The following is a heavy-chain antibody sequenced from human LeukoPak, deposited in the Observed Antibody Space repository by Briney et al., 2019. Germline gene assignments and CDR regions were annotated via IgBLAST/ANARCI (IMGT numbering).Heavy chain of an antibody. D-gene: IGHD6-13*01. J-gene: IGHJ6*03. Sequence: SETLSLTCTVSGGSISSGSYYWSWIRQPAGKGLEWIGRIYTSGSTNYNPSLKSRVTISVDTPKNQFSLKLSSVTAADTAVYYCARWTGYSSSWSYYYYYMDVWGKGTTVTVSS. CDR1: GGSISSGSYY. CDR3: ARWTGYSSSWSYYYYYMDV. CDR2: IYTSGST. V-gene: IGHV4-61*02.